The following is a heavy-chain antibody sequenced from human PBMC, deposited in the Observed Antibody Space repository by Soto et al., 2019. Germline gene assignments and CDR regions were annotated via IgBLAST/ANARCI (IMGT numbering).Heavy chain of an antibody. Sequence: QLQLQESGPGLVKPSETLSLTCTVSGGSISSSSYYWGWIRQPPGKGLEWIGSIYYSGSTYYNPSLKCRVTTAVDTSKNQFSLKLSSVTAADPAVYYCARNYYGSGSRTYYYYGMDVWGQGTTVTVSS. CDR1: GGSISSSSYY. D-gene: IGHD3-10*01. CDR2: IYYSGST. V-gene: IGHV4-39*01. CDR3: ARNYYGSGSRTYYYYGMDV. J-gene: IGHJ6*02.